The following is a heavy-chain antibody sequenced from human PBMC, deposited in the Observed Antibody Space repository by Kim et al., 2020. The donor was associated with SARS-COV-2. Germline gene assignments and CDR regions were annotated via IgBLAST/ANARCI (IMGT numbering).Heavy chain of an antibody. D-gene: IGHD2-8*01. CDR3: ARIPNHANYPNWFDP. Sequence: GGSLRLSCAASGFTIRDYAINWIRQAPGKGLEWVSAISGGGFTTYYADSVKGRFTISRDNSRNTVSLQMNSLRVEDTAVYYCARIPNHANYPNWFDPWGQGTLATVSS. V-gene: IGHV3-23*01. CDR2: ISGGGFTT. CDR1: GFTIRDYA. J-gene: IGHJ5*02.